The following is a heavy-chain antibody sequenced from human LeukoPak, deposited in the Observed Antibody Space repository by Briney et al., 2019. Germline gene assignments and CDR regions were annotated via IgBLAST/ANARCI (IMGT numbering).Heavy chain of an antibody. Sequence: GGSLRLSCAASGFTFSSYAMSWVRQAPGNGLEWVSAISGSGGSTYYADSVKGRFTISRDNSKNTLYLQMNSLRAEDTAVYYCAKDLLAAPNVDYWGQGTLVTVSS. CDR3: AKDLLAAPNVDY. D-gene: IGHD6-6*01. CDR2: ISGSGGST. J-gene: IGHJ4*02. V-gene: IGHV3-23*01. CDR1: GFTFSSYA.